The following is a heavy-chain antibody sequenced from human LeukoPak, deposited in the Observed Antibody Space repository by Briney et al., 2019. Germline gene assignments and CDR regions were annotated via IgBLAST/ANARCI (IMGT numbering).Heavy chain of an antibody. CDR1: GYTFTDYY. CDR2: INPKSGGT. V-gene: IGHV1-2*02. D-gene: IGHD3-22*01. J-gene: IGHJ4*02. Sequence: ASVKVSCKASGYTFTDYYIHWVRQAPGQGLEWMGRINPKSGGTTYAQKFQGRVTVTTDTSISTAYMDLTGLKSDDTAVYYCARGGGSSGYPDYWGQGTLVTVSS. CDR3: ARGGGSSGYPDY.